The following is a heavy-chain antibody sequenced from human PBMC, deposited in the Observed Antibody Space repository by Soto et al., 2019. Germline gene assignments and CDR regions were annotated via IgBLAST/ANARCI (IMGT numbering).Heavy chain of an antibody. D-gene: IGHD3-9*01. J-gene: IGHJ4*02. Sequence: QMQLVQSGPEVKKPGTSVKVSCKASGFTFTSSAVQWVRQARGQRLEWIGWIVVGSGNTNYAQKFQERVTITRDMYTSTDYMELSSLRSEDTAVYYCAAEYYDILTGYSLGYWGQGTLVTVSS. CDR1: GFTFTSSA. V-gene: IGHV1-58*01. CDR3: AAEYYDILTGYSLGY. CDR2: IVVGSGNT.